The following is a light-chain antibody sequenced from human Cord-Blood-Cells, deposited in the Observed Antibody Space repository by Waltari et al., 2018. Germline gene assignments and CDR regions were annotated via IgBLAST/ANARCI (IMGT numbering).Light chain of an antibody. CDR3: SSYTSSSTLV. CDR1: SSDVGGYNY. CDR2: DVS. V-gene: IGLV2-14*03. Sequence: QSALTQPASVSGSPGQSITISCTGTSSDVGGYNYVSWYQQHPGKAPKLMIYDVSNRPSGVSNRVSGSKSGNTASLTISGLQAENEADYYCSSYTSSSTLVVGAVTKLTVL. J-gene: IGLJ3*02.